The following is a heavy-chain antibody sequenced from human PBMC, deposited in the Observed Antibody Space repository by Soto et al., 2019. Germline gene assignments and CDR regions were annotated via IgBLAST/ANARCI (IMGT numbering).Heavy chain of an antibody. J-gene: IGHJ6*02. CDR1: GGTFSTYA. D-gene: IGHD4-17*01. CDR3: ARVRGNYGDYYYYGMDV. V-gene: IGHV1-69*12. Sequence: QVHLVQSGAEVKKPGSSVKVSCKASGGTFSTYAINWVRQAPGQGLEWMGGIIPVFGTTNYAQKFQGRVTITADEPTSTVYMELSSLRSGDTAVYYCARVRGNYGDYYYYGMDVWGQGTTVIVSS. CDR2: IIPVFGTT.